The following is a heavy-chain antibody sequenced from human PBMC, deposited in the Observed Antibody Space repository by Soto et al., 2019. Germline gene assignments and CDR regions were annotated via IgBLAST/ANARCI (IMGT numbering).Heavy chain of an antibody. CDR3: ARDFGYYAY. V-gene: IGHV4-59*01. CDR1: GGSISSYY. Sequence: QVQLQESGPGLVKPSETLSLTCTVSGGSISSYYWSWIRQPPGKGLEWIGYIYYSGSTNYNPSLKSRVTISVDTSKNQFSLKLSSVTAADTAVYYCARDFGYYAYWGQGTLVTVSS. J-gene: IGHJ4*02. D-gene: IGHD3-10*01. CDR2: IYYSGST.